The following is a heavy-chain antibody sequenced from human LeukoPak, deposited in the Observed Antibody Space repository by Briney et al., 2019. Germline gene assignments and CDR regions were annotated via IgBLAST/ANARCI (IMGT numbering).Heavy chain of an antibody. D-gene: IGHD1-26*01. CDR1: GYTFTSYD. CDR2: MNPNSGNT. Sequence: ASVKVSCKASGYTFTSYDINWVRQATGQGLEWMGWMNPNSGNTGYAQKFQGRVTMTRDTSTSTVYMELSSLRSEDTAVYYCARDSAVGATTFDYWGQGTLVTVSS. J-gene: IGHJ4*02. CDR3: ARDSAVGATTFDY. V-gene: IGHV1-8*01.